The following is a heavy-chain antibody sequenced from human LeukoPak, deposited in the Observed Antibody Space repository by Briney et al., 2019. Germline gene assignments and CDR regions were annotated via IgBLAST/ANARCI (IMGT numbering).Heavy chain of an antibody. CDR3: ARESGLSGSEEDP. CDR1: GDTFTGYY. Sequence: ASVKVSCKASGDTFTGYYMHWVRQAPGQGLEWMGWINPNSGGTNYAQKFQGRVTMTRDTSISTAYMELSRLRSDDTAVYYCARESGLSGSEEDPWGQGTLVTVSS. J-gene: IGHJ5*02. D-gene: IGHD5-12*01. V-gene: IGHV1-2*02. CDR2: INPNSGGT.